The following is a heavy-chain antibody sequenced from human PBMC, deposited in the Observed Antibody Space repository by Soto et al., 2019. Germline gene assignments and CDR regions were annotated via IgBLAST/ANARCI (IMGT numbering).Heavy chain of an antibody. D-gene: IGHD3-3*01. Sequence: ASVKVSCKASGGTFSSYAISWVRQAPGQGLEWMGGIIPIYGTTNYAQKFQGRVTMTTDASTSTAYMELRSLRSDDTAVYYCARIKYYDFWSGYYSPEVYGMDVWGQGTTVTVSS. V-gene: IGHV1-69*05. CDR3: ARIKYYDFWSGYYSPEVYGMDV. J-gene: IGHJ6*02. CDR2: IIPIYGTT. CDR1: GGTFSSYA.